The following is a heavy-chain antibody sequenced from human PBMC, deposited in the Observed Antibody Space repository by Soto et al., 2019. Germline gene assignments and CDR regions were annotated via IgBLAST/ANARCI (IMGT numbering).Heavy chain of an antibody. CDR2: IIPVFGTT. D-gene: IGHD3-10*01. Sequence: QMQLVQSGPEVKKPGSSVKVSCKASGDSFGSYAVSWVRQAPGQGLEWMGAIIPVFGTTNYTQKFQVIVKITEDDSRTTAYLDLCSLRSDDKAVYYCARKPFGRFDPWGQGTLVTVSS. CDR3: ARKPFGRFDP. J-gene: IGHJ5*02. V-gene: IGHV1-69*01. CDR1: GDSFGSYA.